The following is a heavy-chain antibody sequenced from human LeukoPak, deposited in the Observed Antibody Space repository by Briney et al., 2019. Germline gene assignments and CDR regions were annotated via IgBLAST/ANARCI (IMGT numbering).Heavy chain of an antibody. V-gene: IGHV4-34*01. CDR1: GCSFSHYY. CDR3: ARGATISETGYFDF. Sequence: PSETLSLTCAAYGCSFSHYYMSWIRQSPGKGLEWIAEIDHRGDTNYNPSVKGRVTISVDTSKNQFSLKVRSLSAADTAVYYVARGATISETGYFDFWGQRTLGTVSS. D-gene: IGHD5-24*01. CDR2: IDHRGDT. J-gene: IGHJ4*03.